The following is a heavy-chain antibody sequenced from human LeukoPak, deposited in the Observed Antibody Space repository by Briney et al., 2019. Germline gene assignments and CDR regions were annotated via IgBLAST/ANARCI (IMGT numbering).Heavy chain of an antibody. J-gene: IGHJ4*02. CDR1: GYTFTIYA. CDR3: ARAGGIVVVPAARPLDY. D-gene: IGHD2-2*01. CDR2: INAGNGNT. V-gene: IGHV1-3*01. Sequence: ASVKVSCKASGYTFTIYAMHWVRQAPGQRLEWMGWINAGNGNTKYSQKFQGRVTITRDTSASTAYMELSSLRSEDTAVYYCARAGGIVVVPAARPLDYWGQGTLVTVSS.